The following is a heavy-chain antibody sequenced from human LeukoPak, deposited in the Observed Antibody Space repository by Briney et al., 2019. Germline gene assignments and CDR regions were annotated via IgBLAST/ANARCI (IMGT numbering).Heavy chain of an antibody. Sequence: SETLSLTCTVSGGSISSSSYYWGWIRQPPGKGLEWIGSIYYSGSTYYNPSLKSRVTISVDTSKNQFSLKLSSVTAADTAVYYCARDLTGGSYHYWGQGTLVTVSS. J-gene: IGHJ4*02. CDR2: IYYSGST. D-gene: IGHD1-26*01. V-gene: IGHV4-39*07. CDR1: GGSISSSSYY. CDR3: ARDLTGGSYHY.